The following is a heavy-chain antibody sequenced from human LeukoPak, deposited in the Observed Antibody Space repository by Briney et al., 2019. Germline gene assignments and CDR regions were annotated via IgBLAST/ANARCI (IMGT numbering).Heavy chain of an antibody. J-gene: IGHJ6*03. Sequence: GGSLRLSCAASGFTVSSNYMSWVRQAPGKGLEWVSVIYSGGSTYYADSVKGRFTISRDNSKNTLYLQMNSLRAEDTAVYYCARGGQQLVGQPREDYYYMDVWGKGTTVTVSS. D-gene: IGHD6-13*01. V-gene: IGHV3-53*01. CDR3: ARGGQQLVGQPREDYYYMDV. CDR2: IYSGGST. CDR1: GFTVSSNY.